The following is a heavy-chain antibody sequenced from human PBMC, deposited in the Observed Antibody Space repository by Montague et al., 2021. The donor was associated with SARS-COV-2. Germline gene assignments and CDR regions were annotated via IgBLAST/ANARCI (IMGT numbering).Heavy chain of an antibody. CDR1: EFTFSRYA. D-gene: IGHD6-13*01. V-gene: IGHV3-23*01. CDR3: AKAALGSSSDFDY. J-gene: IGHJ4*02. Sequence: SLRLSCAASEFTFSRYAMSWVRQAPGKGLEWVSAISGSGGRTYYADSVKGRFTLSRDNSKNTLYLQMNSLRAEDTAVYYCAKAALGSSSDFDYWGQGTLVTVSS. CDR2: ISGSGGRT.